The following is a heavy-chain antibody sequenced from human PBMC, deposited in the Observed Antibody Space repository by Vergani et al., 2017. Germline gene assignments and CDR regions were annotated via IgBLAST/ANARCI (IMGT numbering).Heavy chain of an antibody. J-gene: IGHJ4*02. V-gene: IGHV4-39*01. CDR2: IYHSGGA. D-gene: IGHD3-9*01. Sequence: QLHLQESGPGLVKPSETLSLTCTVPGGPITSRSYYWGWIRQPPGKGLEWIGNIYHSGGAYYNPSLKGRVTISVDTSKNQFSLEVTSVTAADTAIDFCARTDSFILRYFHWALWGQGTLVTVSS. CDR1: GGPITSRSYY. CDR3: ARTDSFILRYFHWAL.